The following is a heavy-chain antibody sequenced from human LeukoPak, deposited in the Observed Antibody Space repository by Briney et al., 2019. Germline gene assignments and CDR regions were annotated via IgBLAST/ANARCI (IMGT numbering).Heavy chain of an antibody. CDR3: ARSLRYGSGSSPGGY. Sequence: ASAKVSCKASGYTFTGYYMHWVRQAPGQGLEWMGWINPNSGGTNYAQKFQGWVTMTRDTSISTAYMELSRLRSDDTAVYYCARSLRYGSGSSPGGYWGQGTLVTVSS. V-gene: IGHV1-2*04. D-gene: IGHD3-10*01. J-gene: IGHJ4*02. CDR2: INPNSGGT. CDR1: GYTFTGYY.